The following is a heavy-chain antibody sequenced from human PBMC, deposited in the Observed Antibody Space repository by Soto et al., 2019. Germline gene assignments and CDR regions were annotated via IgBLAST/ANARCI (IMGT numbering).Heavy chain of an antibody. CDR3: ARVIYDSSGYRPTYFDY. Sequence: AASVKVSCKASGGTFSSYAISWVRQAPGQGLEWMGGIIPIFGTANYAQKFQGRVTITADESTSTAYMELSSLRSEDTAVYYCARVIYDSSGYRPTYFDYWGQGTLVTVS. CDR1: GGTFSSYA. V-gene: IGHV1-69*13. D-gene: IGHD3-22*01. CDR2: IIPIFGTA. J-gene: IGHJ4*02.